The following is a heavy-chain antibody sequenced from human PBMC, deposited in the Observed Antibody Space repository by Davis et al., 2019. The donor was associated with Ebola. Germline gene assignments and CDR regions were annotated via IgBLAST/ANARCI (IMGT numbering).Heavy chain of an antibody. Sequence: SGPTLVKPTQTLTLTCTFSGFSLSTSGVGVGWIRQPPGKALEWLALIYWNDDKRYSPSLKSRLTITKDTSKNQVVLTMTNMDPVDTATYYCARSITIFGVVIEDYWGQGTLVTVSS. D-gene: IGHD3-3*01. CDR2: IYWNDDK. CDR1: GFSLSTSGVG. V-gene: IGHV2-5*01. CDR3: ARSITIFGVVIEDY. J-gene: IGHJ4*02.